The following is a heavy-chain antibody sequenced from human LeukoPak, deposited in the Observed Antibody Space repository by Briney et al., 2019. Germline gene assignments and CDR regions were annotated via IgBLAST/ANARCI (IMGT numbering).Heavy chain of an antibody. CDR3: ARLLLGATKADF. D-gene: IGHD1-26*01. Sequence: SQTLSLTCTVSGGSISSGGYYWSWIRQHPGKGLEWIGYIYYSGSTYYNPSLKSRVTMSVDPSKNHFSLKLSSVTAADTAVYYCARLLLGATKADFWGQGTLVTVSS. CDR1: GGSISSGGYY. J-gene: IGHJ4*02. CDR2: IYYSGST. V-gene: IGHV4-31*03.